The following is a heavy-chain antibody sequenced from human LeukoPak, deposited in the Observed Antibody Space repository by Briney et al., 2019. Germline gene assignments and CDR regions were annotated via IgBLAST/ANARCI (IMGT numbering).Heavy chain of an antibody. CDR3: ARVTGLSSGYYYSDY. J-gene: IGHJ4*02. Sequence: PSETLSLTCTVSGGSISSYYWSWIRQPPGKGLEWIGYIYYSGSTNYNPSLKNRVTISLDTSKNQFSLKLSSVTAADTAVYYCARVTGLSSGYYYSDYWGQGTLVTVSS. CDR2: IYYSGST. D-gene: IGHD3-3*01. V-gene: IGHV4-59*01. CDR1: GGSISSYY.